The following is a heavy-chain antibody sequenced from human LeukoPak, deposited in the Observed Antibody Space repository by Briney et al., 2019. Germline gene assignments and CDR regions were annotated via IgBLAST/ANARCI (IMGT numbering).Heavy chain of an antibody. J-gene: IGHJ4*02. CDR3: ARQFGSGWYFDY. D-gene: IGHD6-19*01. CDR1: EYTFTDYY. V-gene: IGHV1-2*02. Sequence: GASVKVSCKASEYTFTDYYIHWVRQAPGQGLEWMGWIHPNSGGTNSAQNFQGRVTMTRDTSISTAYMELSRLKSDDTAVYYCARQFGSGWYFDYWGQGTLVTVSS. CDR2: IHPNSGGT.